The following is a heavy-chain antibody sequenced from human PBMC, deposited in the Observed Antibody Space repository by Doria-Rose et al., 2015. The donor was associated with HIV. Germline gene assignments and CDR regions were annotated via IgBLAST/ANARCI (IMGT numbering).Heavy chain of an antibody. Sequence: QVQLVQSGPVLVKPTKTLTLTCTVSGVSLSSPGMGVSWIRQPPGKALEWLANIFSDDERSYKTSLKSRLTISRGTSKRQVVLTMTDMDPVDTATYYCARIKSSRWYHKYYFDFWGQGTLVIVSA. J-gene: IGHJ4*02. CDR3: ARIKSSRWYHKYYFDF. CDR1: GVSLSSPGMG. D-gene: IGHD6-13*01. V-gene: IGHV2-26*01. CDR2: IFSDDER.